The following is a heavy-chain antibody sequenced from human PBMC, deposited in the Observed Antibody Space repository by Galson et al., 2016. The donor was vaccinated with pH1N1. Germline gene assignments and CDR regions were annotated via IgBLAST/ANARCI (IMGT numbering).Heavy chain of an antibody. CDR2: IYPADSDT. J-gene: IGHJ5*02. D-gene: IGHD4-17*01. V-gene: IGHV5-51*03. CDR3: ALCQEKYGDYENWFDP. Sequence: QSGAEVKKPGESLKISCKGSGYSFTRYWIGWVRQMPGKGLECMGFIYPADSDTRYSPTFQRQVTTSADKSISTAYLQWISLKAPDTAMHYCALCQEKYGDYENWFDPWGQGTLVTVSS. CDR1: GYSFTRYW.